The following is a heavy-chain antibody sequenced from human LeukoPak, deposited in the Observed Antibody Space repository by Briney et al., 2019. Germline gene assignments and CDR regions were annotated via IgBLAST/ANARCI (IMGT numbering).Heavy chain of an antibody. V-gene: IGHV7-4-1*02. CDR1: GYTFTNYT. J-gene: IGHJ4*02. CDR2: IDTNTGNP. Sequence: ASVKVSCKASGYTFTNYTLNWVRQAPGQGLEWMGWIDTNTGNPTYAQGFIGRFVFSLDTSVTTAYLQISSLKAEDTAVYYCARSSSSSDHLFDYWGQGTLVTVSS. CDR3: ARSSSSSDHLFDY. D-gene: IGHD6-6*01.